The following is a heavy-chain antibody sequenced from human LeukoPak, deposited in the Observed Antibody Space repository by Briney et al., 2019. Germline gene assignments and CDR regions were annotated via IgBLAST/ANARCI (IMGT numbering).Heavy chain of an antibody. J-gene: IGHJ5*02. CDR2: IYYSGST. V-gene: IGHV4-31*03. CDR1: GGSISSSSYY. CDR3: ARDSGDWFDP. Sequence: SETLSLTCTVSGGSISSSSYYWGWIRQPPGKGLEWIGYIYYSGSTYYNPSLKSRVTISVDTPKNQFSLNPCCGTAAVTAFYYPARDSGDWFDPWGQGTLVTVSS.